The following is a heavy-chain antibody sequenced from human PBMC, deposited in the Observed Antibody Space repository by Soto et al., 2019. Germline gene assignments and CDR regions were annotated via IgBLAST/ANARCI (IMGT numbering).Heavy chain of an antibody. CDR3: AKGQNSGTYRFYFDY. D-gene: IGHD1-26*01. CDR2: ISASGGST. Sequence: PGGSLRLSCAASGITLSSYAMSWVRQAPGKGPEWVSGISASGGSTSYADSVKGRFTISRDNSKNTLYLQMNSLRADDTAVYHCAKGQNSGTYRFYFDYWGQGALVTASS. J-gene: IGHJ4*02. CDR1: GITLSSYA. V-gene: IGHV3-23*01.